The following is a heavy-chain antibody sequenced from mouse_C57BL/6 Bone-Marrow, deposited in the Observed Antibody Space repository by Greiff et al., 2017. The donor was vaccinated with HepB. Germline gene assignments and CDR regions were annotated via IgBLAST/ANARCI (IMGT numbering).Heavy chain of an antibody. CDR3: ARRYYYGSSHWYFDV. D-gene: IGHD1-1*01. CDR2: INPYNGDT. J-gene: IGHJ1*03. Sequence: EVKVEESGPELVKPGDSVKISCKASGYSFTGYFMNWVMQSHGKSLEWIGRINPYNGDTFYNQKFKGKATLTVDKSSSTAHMELRSLTSEDSAVYYCARRYYYGSSHWYFDVWGTGTTVTVSS. V-gene: IGHV1-20*01. CDR1: GYSFTGYF.